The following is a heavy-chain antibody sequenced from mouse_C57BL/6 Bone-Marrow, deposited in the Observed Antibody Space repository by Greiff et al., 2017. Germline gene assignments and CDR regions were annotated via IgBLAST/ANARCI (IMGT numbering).Heavy chain of an antibody. CDR3: ARWCYCGSSYSLFDY. CDR1: GYTFTSYW. D-gene: IGHD1-1*01. V-gene: IGHV1-55*01. CDR2: IYPGSGSP. J-gene: IGHJ2*01. Sequence: QVQLQQSGAELVKPGASVKMSCKASGYTFTSYWITWVKQRPGQGLEWIGDIYPGSGSPNYNEKFKSKATLTVDTSSSTAYMQLSSLTSEDSAVYYCARWCYCGSSYSLFDYWGQGTTLTVSS.